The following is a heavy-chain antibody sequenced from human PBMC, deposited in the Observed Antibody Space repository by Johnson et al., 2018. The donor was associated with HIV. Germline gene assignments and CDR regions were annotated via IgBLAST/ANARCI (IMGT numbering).Heavy chain of an antibody. J-gene: IGHJ3*02. D-gene: IGHD1-1*01. V-gene: IGHV3-30*18. CDR3: AKDRTGFDAFDI. Sequence: VQLVESGGGLVQPGGSLRLSCAASGFTFSSYAMSWVRQAPGKGLEWVAVISYDGSNKYYADSVKGRFTISRDNSKNTLYLQMNSLRAEDTAVYYCAKDRTGFDAFDIWGQGTMVTVSS. CDR1: GFTFSSYA. CDR2: ISYDGSNK.